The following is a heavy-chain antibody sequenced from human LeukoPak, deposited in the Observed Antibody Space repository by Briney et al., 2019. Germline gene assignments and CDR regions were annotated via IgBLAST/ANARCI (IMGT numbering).Heavy chain of an antibody. D-gene: IGHD1-26*01. CDR3: ARGEWELGY. J-gene: IGHJ4*02. CDR1: GGSFSGYY. V-gene: IGHV4-34*01. CDR2: INHSGST. Sequence: SETLSLTCAVYGGSFSGYYWSWIPQPPGEGLEWIGEINHSGSTNYNPSLKSRVTISVDTSKNQFSLKLSSVTAADTAVYYCARGEWELGYWGQGTLVTVSS.